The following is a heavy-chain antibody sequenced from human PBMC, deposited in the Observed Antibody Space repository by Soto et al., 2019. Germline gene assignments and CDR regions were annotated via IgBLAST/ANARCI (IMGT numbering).Heavy chain of an antibody. Sequence: PSQTLSLTCAISGDSVSSNSAAWNWIRQSPSRGLEWLGRTYYRSKWYNDYAVSVKSRITINPDTSKNQFSLQLNSVTPQDTAVYYSTRDHKPGIAAAGPRYYCMDVWRQGTTVTASS. V-gene: IGHV6-1*01. CDR3: TRDHKPGIAAAGPRYYCMDV. D-gene: IGHD6-13*01. J-gene: IGHJ6*02. CDR1: GDSVSSNSAA. CDR2: TYYRSKWYN.